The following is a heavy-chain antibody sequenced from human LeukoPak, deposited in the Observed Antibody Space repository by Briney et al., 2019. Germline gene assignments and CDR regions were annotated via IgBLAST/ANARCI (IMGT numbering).Heavy chain of an antibody. CDR2: ISSTSTYI. J-gene: IGHJ5*02. Sequence: GGSLRLSCAVSGFTFSTYTMNWVRQAPGKGLEWVSSISSTSTYIYYADSVKGRFTISRDNANNSLYLQMNSLRVEDTAVYYCARDSWFDPWGHGTLVTVSS. CDR1: GFTFSTYT. CDR3: ARDSWFDP. V-gene: IGHV3-21*01.